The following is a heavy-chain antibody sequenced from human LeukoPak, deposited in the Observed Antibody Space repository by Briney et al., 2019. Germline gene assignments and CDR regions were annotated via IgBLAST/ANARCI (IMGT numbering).Heavy chain of an antibody. CDR1: GGTFSSYA. D-gene: IGHD5-12*01. J-gene: IGHJ4*02. CDR2: IIPILGIA. Sequence: ASVKVSCKASGGTFSSYAISWVRQAPGQGLEWMGRIIPILGIANYAQKFQGRVTITADKSTSTAHMELSSLRSEDTAVYYCARDRAEEWLRFRPFYFDYWGQGTLVTVSS. CDR3: ARDRAEEWLRFRPFYFDY. V-gene: IGHV1-69*04.